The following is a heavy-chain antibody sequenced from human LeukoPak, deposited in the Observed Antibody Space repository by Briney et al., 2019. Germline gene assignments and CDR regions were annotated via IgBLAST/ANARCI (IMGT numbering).Heavy chain of an antibody. V-gene: IGHV3-48*03. Sequence: GGSLRLPCAASGFTFSSYEMNWVRQAPGKGLEWVSYISSSGSTIYYADSVKGRFTISRDNAKNSLYLQMNSLRAEDTAVYYCARVNSGWYDDAFGIWGQGTMVTVSS. CDR1: GFTFSSYE. J-gene: IGHJ3*02. CDR2: ISSSGSTI. CDR3: ARVNSGWYDDAFGI. D-gene: IGHD6-19*01.